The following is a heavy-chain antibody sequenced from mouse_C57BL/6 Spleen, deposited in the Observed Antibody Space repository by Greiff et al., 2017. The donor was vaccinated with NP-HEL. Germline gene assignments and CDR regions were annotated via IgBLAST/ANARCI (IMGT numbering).Heavy chain of an antibody. D-gene: IGHD2-4*01. CDR2: ISYDGSN. CDR1: GYSITSGYY. V-gene: IGHV3-6*01. J-gene: IGHJ3*01. CDR3: ARGLYDYDEDFAY. Sequence: EVQLQESGPGLVKPSQSLSLTCSVTGYSITSGYYWNWIRQFPGNKLEWMGYISYDGSNNYNPSLKNRISITRDTSKNQFFLKLNSVTTEDTATYYCARGLYDYDEDFAYWGQGTLVTVSA.